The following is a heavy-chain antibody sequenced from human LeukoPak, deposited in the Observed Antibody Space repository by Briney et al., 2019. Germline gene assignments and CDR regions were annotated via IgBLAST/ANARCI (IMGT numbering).Heavy chain of an antibody. CDR1: GFTFSSYA. Sequence: GGSLRLSCAASGFTFSSYAMSWVRQAPGKGLEWVSAISGSGGSTYYADSVKGRFTISRDNAKNTLYLQMNSLRAEDTAVYYCARDFIVQPSLDWGQGTQVTVSS. CDR2: ISGSGGST. J-gene: IGHJ4*02. D-gene: IGHD3-16*02. CDR3: ARDFIVQPSLD. V-gene: IGHV3-23*01.